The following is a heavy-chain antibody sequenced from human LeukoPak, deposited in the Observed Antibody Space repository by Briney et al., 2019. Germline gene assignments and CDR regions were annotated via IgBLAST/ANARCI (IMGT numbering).Heavy chain of an antibody. J-gene: IGHJ1*01. CDR1: GYTFTSYY. CDR3: ARTVDSSGYYTEYFQH. Sequence: RASVKVSCKASGYTFTSYYMHWVRQAPGQGLEWMGIINPSGGSTSYAQKFQGRVTMTRDMSTNTVYMELSSLRSEDTAVYYCARTVDSSGYYTEYFQHWGQGTLVTVSS. CDR2: INPSGGST. V-gene: IGHV1-46*01. D-gene: IGHD3-22*01.